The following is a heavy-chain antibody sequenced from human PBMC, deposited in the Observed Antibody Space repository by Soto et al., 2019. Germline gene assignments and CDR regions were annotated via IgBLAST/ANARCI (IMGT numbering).Heavy chain of an antibody. CDR1: GGSISSYY. CDR2: IYYTGST. CDR3: ARETHSSGYYSLDY. J-gene: IGHJ4*02. D-gene: IGHD3-22*01. V-gene: IGHV4-59*01. Sequence: SETLSLTCNVSGGSISSYYWNWIRQPPGKGLEWIGYIYYTGSTNYNPSLKSRVIISVDTSKNQFSLKLSSVTAADTAVYYCARETHSSGYYSLDYWGQGTLVTVS.